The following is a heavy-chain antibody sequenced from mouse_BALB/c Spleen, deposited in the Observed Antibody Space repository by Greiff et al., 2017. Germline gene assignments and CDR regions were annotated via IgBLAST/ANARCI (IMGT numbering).Heavy chain of an antibody. CDR1: GYTFTSYW. V-gene: IGHV1-5*01. CDR2: IYPGNSDT. CDR3: TRETYYGNYVFDY. D-gene: IGHD2-10*01. J-gene: IGHJ2*01. Sequence: SGTVLARPGASVKMSCKASGYTFTSYWMHWVKQRPGQGLEWIGAIYPGNSDTSYNQKFKGKAKLTAVTSTSTAYMELSSLTNEDSAVYYCTRETYYGNYVFDYWGQGTTLTVSS.